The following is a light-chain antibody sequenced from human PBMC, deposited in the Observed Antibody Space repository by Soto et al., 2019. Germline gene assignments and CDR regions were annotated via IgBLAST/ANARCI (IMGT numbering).Light chain of an antibody. V-gene: IGKV3-11*01. CDR3: QQRSNWPPEIT. CDR1: QSVSSY. CDR2: DAS. Sequence: IVLTQSPDTLSVSPGERATLPCRASQSVSSYLAWYQQKPGQAPRLLIYDASNRATGIPARFSGSGSGTDFTLTISSLEPEDFAVYYCQQRSNWPPEITFGQGTRLEIK. J-gene: IGKJ5*01.